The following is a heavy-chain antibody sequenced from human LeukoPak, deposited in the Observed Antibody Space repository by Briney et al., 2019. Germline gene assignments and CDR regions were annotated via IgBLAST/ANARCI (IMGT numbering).Heavy chain of an antibody. CDR2: ISCDGGST. D-gene: IGHD6-19*01. V-gene: IGHV3-43D*03. CDR3: ARSSGYPDARNYYMDV. CDR1: GFTLVDYV. J-gene: IGHJ6*03. Sequence: GGALRHSRVASGFTLVDYVMHSVRPAPGKGVEGVSLISCDGGSTYYVDSVKGRFTIYRDNSKNSLYLQMNSLRAEDTALYYCARSSGYPDARNYYMDVWGKGTTVTVSS.